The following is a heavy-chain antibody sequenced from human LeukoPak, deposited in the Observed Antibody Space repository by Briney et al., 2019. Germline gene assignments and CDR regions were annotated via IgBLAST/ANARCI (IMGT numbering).Heavy chain of an antibody. CDR2: INWNGGST. J-gene: IGHJ4*02. V-gene: IGHV3-20*04. Sequence: GGSLRLSCAASGFTFDDYGRSWVRQAPGKGLEWVSGINWNGGSTGYADSVKGRFTISRDNAKNSLYLQMNSLRAEDTALYYCARGGGDSSSWYFDYWGQGTLVTVSS. D-gene: IGHD6-13*01. CDR3: ARGGGDSSSWYFDY. CDR1: GFTFDDYG.